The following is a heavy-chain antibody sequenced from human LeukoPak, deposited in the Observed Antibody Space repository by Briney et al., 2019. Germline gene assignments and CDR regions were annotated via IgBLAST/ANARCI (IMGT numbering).Heavy chain of an antibody. CDR1: GGSISSYY. CDR3: ARDKRHYDFWSGTASNWFDP. Sequence: SETLSLTCTVSGGSISSYYWSWIRQPPGKGLEWIGDIYYSGSTNYNPSLKSRVTISVDTSKNQFSLKLSSVPAADTAVYYCARDKRHYDFWSGTASNWFDPWGQGTLVTVSS. CDR2: IYYSGST. J-gene: IGHJ5*02. V-gene: IGHV4-59*01. D-gene: IGHD3-3*01.